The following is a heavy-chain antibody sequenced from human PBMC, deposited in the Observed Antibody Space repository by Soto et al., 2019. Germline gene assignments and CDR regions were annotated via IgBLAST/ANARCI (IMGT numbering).Heavy chain of an antibody. J-gene: IGHJ6*02. CDR2: ISYDGSNK. CDR3: AKGGRPTPYYYYYYGMDV. V-gene: IGHV3-30*18. D-gene: IGHD1-1*01. CDR1: GFTFSSYG. Sequence: HPGGSLRLSCAASGFTFSSYGMHWVRQAPGKGLEWVAVISYDGSNKYYADSVKGRFTISRDNSKNTLYLQMNSLRAEDTAVYYCAKGGRPTPYYYYYYGMDVWGQGTTVTV.